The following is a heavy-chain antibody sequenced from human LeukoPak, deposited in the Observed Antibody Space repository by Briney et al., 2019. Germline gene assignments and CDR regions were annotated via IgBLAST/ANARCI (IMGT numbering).Heavy chain of an antibody. CDR2: IIPIFGTA. CDR1: GGTFSSYA. D-gene: IGHD2-2*01. CDR3: ARAYRYCSSTSCSDAGYFDY. J-gene: IGHJ4*02. Sequence: SVKVSCKASGGTFSSYAISWVRQAPGQGLEWMGGIIPIFGTANYAQKFQGRVTITADESTSTAYMELSSLRSEDTAVYYCARAYRYCSSTSCSDAGYFDYWGQGTLVTVSS. V-gene: IGHV1-69*01.